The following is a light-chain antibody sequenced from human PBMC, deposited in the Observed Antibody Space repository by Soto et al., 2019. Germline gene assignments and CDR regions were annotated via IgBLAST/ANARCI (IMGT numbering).Light chain of an antibody. CDR1: QSVSRN. Sequence: EIVMTQSPATLSVSPGERATLSCRASQSVSRNLAWYQQKPGQAPRLLIYGASNRATAIPARFSGSGSGTEFTPTISSLQSEDFAVYYRQQYNNWPQYTFGQGTKLEIK. J-gene: IGKJ2*01. CDR3: QQYNNWPQYT. V-gene: IGKV3-15*01. CDR2: GAS.